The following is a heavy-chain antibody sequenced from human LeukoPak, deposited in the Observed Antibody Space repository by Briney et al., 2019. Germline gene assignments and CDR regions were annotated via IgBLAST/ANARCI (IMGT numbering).Heavy chain of an antibody. CDR1: GYTFTSYY. CDR3: ARGKEVATITSPYDY. D-gene: IGHD5-12*01. Sequence: ASVKVSCKASGYTFTSYYMHWVRQAPGQGLEWMGIINPSGGSTSYAQKFQGRVTMTRDTSISTTYMELSRLRSDDTAVYYCARGKEVATITSPYDYWGQGTLVTVSS. CDR2: INPSGGST. V-gene: IGHV1-46*01. J-gene: IGHJ4*02.